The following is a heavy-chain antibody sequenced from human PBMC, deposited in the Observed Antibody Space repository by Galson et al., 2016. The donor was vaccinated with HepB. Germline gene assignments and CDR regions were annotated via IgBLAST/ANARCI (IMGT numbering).Heavy chain of an antibody. Sequence: SETLSLTCSVSGDSVNSGRSYWGWFRQSPGKGLEWFGAIFSTGRPFYNTALKSRLTLASDTSRNQFSLKITSLSAADTTVYHCARGYGAFVNAFDSWGQGTMVAVSS. CDR3: ARGYGAFVNAFDS. V-gene: IGHV4-39*01. CDR2: IFSTGRP. CDR1: GDSVNSGRSY. D-gene: IGHD4-17*01. J-gene: IGHJ3*02.